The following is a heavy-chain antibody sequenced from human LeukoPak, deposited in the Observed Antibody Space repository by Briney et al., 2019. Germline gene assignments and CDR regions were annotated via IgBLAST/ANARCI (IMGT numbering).Heavy chain of an antibody. CDR2: IYSGGST. Sequence: GGSLRLSCAASGFTVSSNSMSWVRQAPGKGLEWVSAIYSGGSTYYADSVKGGFTISRDNSKNTLYLQMNSLRAEDTAVYYCARDLISCGGDCYQPWGQGTLVTVSS. CDR3: ARDLISCGGDCYQP. V-gene: IGHV3-66*01. CDR1: GFTVSSNS. D-gene: IGHD2-21*02. J-gene: IGHJ4*02.